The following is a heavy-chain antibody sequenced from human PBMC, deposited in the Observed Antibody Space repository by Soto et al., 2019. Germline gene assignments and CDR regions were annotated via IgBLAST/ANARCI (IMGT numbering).Heavy chain of an antibody. Sequence: QITLKESGPPLVKPTQTLTLTCTFSGFSLSTSGVGVGWIRQPPGKALEWLALIYWDDDKRYSPSLKSRLTITKDTSKNQVVLTMTNMDPVDTATYYCAHSSYYYDSSGCFDYWGQGTLVTVSS. CDR3: AHSSYYYDSSGCFDY. CDR2: IYWDDDK. D-gene: IGHD3-22*01. J-gene: IGHJ4*02. CDR1: GFSLSTSGVG. V-gene: IGHV2-5*02.